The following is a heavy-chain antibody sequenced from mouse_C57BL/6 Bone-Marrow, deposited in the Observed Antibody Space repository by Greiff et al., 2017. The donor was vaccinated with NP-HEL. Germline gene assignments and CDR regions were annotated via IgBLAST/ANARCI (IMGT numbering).Heavy chain of an antibody. CDR2: IHPNSGST. CDR3: ARGYYGSSLGYFDC. D-gene: IGHD1-1*01. J-gene: IGHJ2*01. Sequence: VQLQQPGAELVKPGASVKLSCKASGYTFTSYWMHWVKQRPGQGLEWIGMIHPNSGSTNYNEKFKSKATLTVDKSSSTAYMQLSSLTSEDSAVYYCARGYYGSSLGYFDCWGQGTTLTVSS. V-gene: IGHV1-64*01. CDR1: GYTFTSYW.